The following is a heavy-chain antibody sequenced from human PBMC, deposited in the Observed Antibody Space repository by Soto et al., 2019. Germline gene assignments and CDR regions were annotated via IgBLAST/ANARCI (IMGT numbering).Heavy chain of an antibody. CDR3: VRDDHCIASSCYWYCFDP. J-gene: IGHJ5*02. CDR1: GFTFSNYW. Sequence: EVQLVESGGGLVQPGGSLRLSCAASGFTFSNYWMHWIRQVPGKGLEWVSRINSDASHTYYADSVKGRFTISRDNGKKSLPLENNNLRVEDTAVDYCVRDDHCIASSCYWYCFDPWGQGTLVTVSS. D-gene: IGHD2-15*01. CDR2: INSDASHT. V-gene: IGHV3-74*01.